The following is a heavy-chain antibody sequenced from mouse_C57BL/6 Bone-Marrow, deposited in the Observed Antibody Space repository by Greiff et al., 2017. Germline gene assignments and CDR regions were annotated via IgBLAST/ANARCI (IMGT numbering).Heavy chain of an antibody. J-gene: IGHJ2*01. CDR3: TRVYYSSSLYFDY. CDR1: GFTFSSYA. CDR2: ICSGGGYI. Sequence: EVQVVESGEGLVKPGGSLKLSCAASGFTFSSYAMSWVRQTPEKRLEWVAYICSGGGYIYYADTVKGRFTISRDNARNTLYLQISSLKSEDTAMYYCTRVYYSSSLYFDYWGQGTTLTVSS. V-gene: IGHV5-9-1*02. D-gene: IGHD1-1*01.